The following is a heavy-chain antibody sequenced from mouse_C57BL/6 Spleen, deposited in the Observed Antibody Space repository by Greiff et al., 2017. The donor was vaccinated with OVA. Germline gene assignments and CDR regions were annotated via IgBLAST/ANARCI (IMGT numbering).Heavy chain of an antibody. V-gene: IGHV1-15*01. D-gene: IGHD1-1*01. CDR1: GYTFTDYE. Sequence: LQESGAELVRPGASVTLSCKASGYTFTDYEMHWVKQTPVHGLEWIGAIDPETGGTAYNQKFKGKAILTADKSSSTAYMELRSLTSEDSAVYYCTRWGHYLLLPYWGQGTLVTVSA. CDR2: IDPETGGT. CDR3: TRWGHYLLLPY. J-gene: IGHJ3*01.